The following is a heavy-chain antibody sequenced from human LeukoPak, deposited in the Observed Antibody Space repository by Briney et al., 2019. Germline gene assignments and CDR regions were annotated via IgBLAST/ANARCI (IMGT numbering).Heavy chain of an antibody. J-gene: IGHJ4*02. CDR1: GFTFRNYS. Sequence: PGGSLRLSCAASGFTFRNYSMNWVRQAPGRGLEWVSYISSSGSTIYYADSVKGRFTISRDNAKNSLSLQMNSLGAEDTAAYYCARDGYGFGDYDSYFDYWGQGTLVTVSS. V-gene: IGHV3-48*01. CDR2: ISSSGSTI. D-gene: IGHD4-17*01. CDR3: ARDGYGFGDYDSYFDY.